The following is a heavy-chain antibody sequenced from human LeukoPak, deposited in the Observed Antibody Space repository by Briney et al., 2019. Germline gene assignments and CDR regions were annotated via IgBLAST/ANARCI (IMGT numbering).Heavy chain of an antibody. V-gene: IGHV4-31*03. J-gene: IGHJ1*01. CDR3: ARGVSYYDSSGYYNEYFQH. Sequence: SQTLSLSCTVSGASIRSGGYYWIWIRQHPGKGLEWLGYIYHTGSTSYNPSFRSRITMSVDTSKNLFSLNLSSVTAADTAVYYCARGVSYYDSSGYYNEYFQHWGQGTLVTVSS. D-gene: IGHD3-22*01. CDR1: GASIRSGGYY. CDR2: IYHTGST.